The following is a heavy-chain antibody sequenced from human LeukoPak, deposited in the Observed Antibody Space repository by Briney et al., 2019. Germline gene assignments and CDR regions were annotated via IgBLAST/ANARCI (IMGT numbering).Heavy chain of an antibody. V-gene: IGHV3-66*01. CDR1: GFTVSSNY. CDR2: IYSGGST. Sequence: TGGSLRLSCAASGFTVSSNYMSWVRQAPGKGLEWVSVIYSGGSTYYADSVKGRFTISRDNSKNTPYLQMNSLRAEDTAVYYCANTYYYGSGSYYSYYYYGMDVWGQGTTVTVSS. J-gene: IGHJ6*02. CDR3: ANTYYYGSGSYYSYYYYGMDV. D-gene: IGHD3-10*01.